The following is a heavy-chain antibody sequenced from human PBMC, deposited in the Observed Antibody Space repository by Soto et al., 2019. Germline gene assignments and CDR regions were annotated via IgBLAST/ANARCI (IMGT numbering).Heavy chain of an antibody. V-gene: IGHV4-39*07. CDR3: AREGRYSSSWSTDY. D-gene: IGHD6-13*01. Sequence: SETLSLTCTVSGGSISSGGYYWSWIRQHPGKGLEWIGEIYYSGSTNYNPSLKSRVTISVDTSKNQFSLRLSSVTAADTAVYYCAREGRYSSSWSTDYWGQGTQVTVSS. J-gene: IGHJ4*02. CDR1: GGSISSGGYY. CDR2: IYYSGST.